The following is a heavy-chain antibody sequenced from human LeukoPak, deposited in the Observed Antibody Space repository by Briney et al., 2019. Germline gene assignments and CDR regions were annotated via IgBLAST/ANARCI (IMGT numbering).Heavy chain of an antibody. CDR1: GYTFTGYY. D-gene: IGHD6-13*01. CDR2: INPNSGGT. CDR3: ARDREQQLRYYFDY. V-gene: IGHV1-2*02. Sequence: ASVKVSCKASGYTFTGYYMHWVRQAPGQGLEWMGWINPNSGGTNYAQKFQGRVTMTRDTSISTAYMELSRLRSDNTAVYYCARDREQQLRYYFDYWGQGTLVTVSS. J-gene: IGHJ4*02.